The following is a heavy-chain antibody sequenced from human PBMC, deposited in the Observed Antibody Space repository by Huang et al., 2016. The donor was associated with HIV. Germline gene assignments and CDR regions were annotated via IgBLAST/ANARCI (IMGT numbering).Heavy chain of an antibody. V-gene: IGHV4-34*01. CDR3: ARGRGDARGFLGLDF. CDR2: INHIGRT. CDR1: GGSFSGPN. J-gene: IGHJ4*02. D-gene: IGHD3-16*01. Sequence: QVQLHQWGAGLLKPSETLSLTCAVYGGSFSGPNWTWIRQTPGKGLEGIGEINHIGRTNYSPALKRRVTISLDTSKNQFSLRLRSVTAADTAVYYCARGRGDARGFLGLDFWGQGTLVTVSS.